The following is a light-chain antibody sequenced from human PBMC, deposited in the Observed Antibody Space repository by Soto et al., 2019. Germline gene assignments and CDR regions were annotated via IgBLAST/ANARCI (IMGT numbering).Light chain of an antibody. J-gene: IGKJ1*01. CDR1: KRVGSN. V-gene: IGKV3-15*01. CDR3: QQYNNWPRT. CDR2: GTS. Sequence: EIVLTQSPRCLSLSPGERVPCSCRTSKRVGSNYLAWYQQKPGQAPRLLIYGTSTRATGIPARFSGSGSGTDFTLTISSLQFEDFAVYYCQQYNNWPRTFGQGTKVDIK.